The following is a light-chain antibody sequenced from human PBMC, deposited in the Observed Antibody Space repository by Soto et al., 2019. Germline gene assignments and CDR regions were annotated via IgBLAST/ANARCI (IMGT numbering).Light chain of an antibody. V-gene: IGKV1-33*01. J-gene: IGKJ3*01. CDR2: DAT. CDR1: QDITGF. CDR3: QQYHALPFT. Sequence: DIQMTQSPSSVSASIGDRVTITCRASQDITGFLNWYQYKSGAAPKVLIYDATQLETGVPSRFSGRGSATIFSFTISSLQPEDVGTYYCQQYHALPFTFGPGTKVEI.